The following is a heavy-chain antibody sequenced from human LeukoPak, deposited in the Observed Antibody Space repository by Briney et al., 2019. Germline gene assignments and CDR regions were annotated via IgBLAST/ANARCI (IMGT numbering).Heavy chain of an antibody. CDR1: GFTVSNNY. Sequence: GGSLRLSCAASGFTVSNNYLNWVRQAPGEGLEWVSLIYSDGSTSYADSVKGRFTISRDNSKNTLYLQMNSLRVEDTAVYYCARDPPAVTTNTYGWGQGTLVTVSS. J-gene: IGHJ4*02. CDR2: IYSDGST. V-gene: IGHV3-66*01. CDR3: ARDPPAVTTNTYG. D-gene: IGHD1-1*01.